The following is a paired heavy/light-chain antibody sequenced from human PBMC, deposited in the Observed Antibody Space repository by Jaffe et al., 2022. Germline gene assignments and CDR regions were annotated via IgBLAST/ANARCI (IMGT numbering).Light chain of an antibody. CDR2: GNS. CDR1: SSNIGTGYH. V-gene: IGLV1-40*01. CDR3: QSYDSSLSGYV. J-gene: IGLJ1*01. Sequence: QSVLTQPPSLSGAPGQRVTISCTGSSSNIGTGYHVHWYKQLPGTAPKLLIYGNSNRPSGVPDRFSGSKSGTSASLAITGLQAEDEADYYCQSYDSSLSGYVFGTGTKVTVL.
Heavy chain of an antibody. V-gene: IGHV3-7*05. D-gene: IGHD6-13*01. CDR3: ARDHRSSSWYRWFDP. J-gene: IGHJ5*02. Sequence: EVQLVESGGGLVQPGGSLRLSCAASGFMFSSYWMSWVRQAPGKGLEWVANIRQDGGEKYYVDSVKGRFTISRDNAKNSMYLQMNSLRAEDTAVYYCARDHRSSSWYRWFDPWGQGTLVTVSS. CDR2: IRQDGGEK. CDR1: GFMFSSYW.